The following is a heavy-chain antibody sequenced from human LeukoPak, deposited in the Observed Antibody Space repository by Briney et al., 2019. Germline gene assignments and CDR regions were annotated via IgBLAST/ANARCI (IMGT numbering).Heavy chain of an antibody. CDR1: GFTFSTFA. Sequence: GGSLRLSCAASGFTFSTFAMIWVRQPPGKWLEWVSSIFPSGGEIHYADSVRGRFTISRDNSKSTLSLQMNSLRAEDTAIYYCATYRQVLLPFESWGQGTLVTVSS. D-gene: IGHD2-8*02. CDR3: ATYRQVLLPFES. CDR2: IFPSGGEI. J-gene: IGHJ4*02. V-gene: IGHV3-23*01.